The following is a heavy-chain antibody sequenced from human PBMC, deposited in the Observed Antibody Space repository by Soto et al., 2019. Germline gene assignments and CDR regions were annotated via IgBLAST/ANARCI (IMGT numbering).Heavy chain of an antibody. V-gene: IGHV3-9*01. CDR2: ITWNSGSI. CDR1: GFTFHDYA. CDR3: AKDIREYSSGWTYFDY. J-gene: IGHJ4*01. D-gene: IGHD6-19*01. Sequence: EVQLVESGGGLVQPGRSLKLSCAASGFTFHDYAMHWVRQGQGKGLERVSGITWNSGSIDYADSVKGRFTISRDNAKNSLYLQMNSLRPEDTALYYCAKDIREYSSGWTYFDYWGHGTLVTVSS.